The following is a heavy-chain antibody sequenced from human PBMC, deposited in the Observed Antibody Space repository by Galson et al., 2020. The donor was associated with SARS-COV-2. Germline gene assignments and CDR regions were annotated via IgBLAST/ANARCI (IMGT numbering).Heavy chain of an antibody. Sequence: QLGESLKISCAASGFTFSSYAMHWVRQAPGKGLEWVAVISYDGSNKYYADSVKGRFTISRDNSKNTRYLQMNSLRAEDTAVYYCARCRSGSYYGAFDIWGQGTMVTVSS. D-gene: IGHD1-26*01. CDR2: ISYDGSNK. CDR3: ARCRSGSYYGAFDI. V-gene: IGHV3-30*04. J-gene: IGHJ3*02. CDR1: GFTFSSYA.